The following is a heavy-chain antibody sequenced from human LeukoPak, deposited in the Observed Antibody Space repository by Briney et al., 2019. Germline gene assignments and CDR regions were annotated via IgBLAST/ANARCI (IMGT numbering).Heavy chain of an antibody. J-gene: IGHJ5*02. V-gene: IGHV4-39*01. CDR3: ASGGGYGDYAWFDP. CDR2: IYYSGST. D-gene: IGHD4-17*01. CDR1: GGSISSSSYY. Sequence: PETLSLTCTVSGGSISSSSYYWGWIRQPPGKGLEWIGSIYYSGSTYYNPSLKSRVTISVDTSKNQFSLKLSSVTAADTAVYYCASGGGYGDYAWFDPWGQGTLVTVSS.